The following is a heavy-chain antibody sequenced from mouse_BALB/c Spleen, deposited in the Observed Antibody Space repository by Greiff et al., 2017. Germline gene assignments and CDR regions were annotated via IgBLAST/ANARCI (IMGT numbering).Heavy chain of an antibody. D-gene: IGHD1-1*01. V-gene: IGHV1-54*01. Sequence: QVQLKESGAELVRPGTSVKVSCKASGYAFTNYLIEWVKQRPGQGLEWIGVINPGSGGTNYNEKFKGKATLTADKSSSTAYMQLSSLTSDDSAVYFCARSPFTTVATYWGQGTLVTVSA. CDR2: INPGSGGT. CDR3: ARSPFTTVATY. CDR1: GYAFTNYL. J-gene: IGHJ3*01.